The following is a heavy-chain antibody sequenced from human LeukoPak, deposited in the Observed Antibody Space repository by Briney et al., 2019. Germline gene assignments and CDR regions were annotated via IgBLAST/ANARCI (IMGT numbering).Heavy chain of an antibody. D-gene: IGHD6-13*01. CDR3: ARERTAVYPSGMDV. V-gene: IGHV3-48*01. CDR1: GFTFSSYS. CDR2: ISSSSSTI. Sequence: GGSLRLSCAASGFTFSSYSMNWVRQAPGKGLEWVSYISSSSSTIYYADSVKGRFTISRDNSKATLYLQVSSLTPEDTAVYYCARERTAVYPSGMDVWGQGTTVTVSS. J-gene: IGHJ6*02.